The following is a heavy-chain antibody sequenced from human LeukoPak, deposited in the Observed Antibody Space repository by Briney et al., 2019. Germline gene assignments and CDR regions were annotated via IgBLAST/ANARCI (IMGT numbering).Heavy chain of an antibody. CDR3: AKSYGSGSFYTDFDD. D-gene: IGHD3-10*01. V-gene: IGHV3-30*18. Sequence: GGSLRLSCAASGXAFSNYGMHWVRQAPGKGQEWVAFISYGGSTKYYTDSVKGRFTISRDNSKNTLYLQMNSLRAEDTAVYYCAKSYGSGSFYTDFDDWGQGPWSPSPQ. CDR2: ISYGGSTK. CDR1: GXAFSNYG. J-gene: IGHJ4*02.